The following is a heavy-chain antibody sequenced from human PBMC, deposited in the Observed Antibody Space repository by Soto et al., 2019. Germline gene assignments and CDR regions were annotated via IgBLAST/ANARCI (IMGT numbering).Heavy chain of an antibody. V-gene: IGHV3-30-3*01. CDR1: GFTFSSYA. Sequence: QVQLVESGGGVVQPGTSLRLSCAASGFTFSSYAMHWVRQAPGKGLEWVAVISYDGSNKYYADSVKGRFTISRDNSKNAPYLQMDSLRAEDTAVDYCGRTSVIFRGWADACDSLGQGAMGTVPS. CDR2: ISYDGSNK. D-gene: IGHD3-10*01. J-gene: IGHJ3*02. CDR3: GRTSVIFRGWADACDS.